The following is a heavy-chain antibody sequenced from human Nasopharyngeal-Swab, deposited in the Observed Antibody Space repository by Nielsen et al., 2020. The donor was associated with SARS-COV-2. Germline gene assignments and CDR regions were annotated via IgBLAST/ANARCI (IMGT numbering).Heavy chain of an antibody. CDR1: EGTFSSSA. CDR3: ASGYCTTISCFGSGYYSYMDV. J-gene: IGHJ6*03. V-gene: IGHV1-69*10. CDR2: INAFLCAA. Sequence: SVKVSCKASEGTFSSSAISWVRQAPGQGLEWMGGINAFLCAANYAQKFQDRVTITADKSTSTAYMELRSLRSEDTAVYYCASGYCTTISCFGSGYYSYMDVWGKGTTVTVSS. D-gene: IGHD2-2*01.